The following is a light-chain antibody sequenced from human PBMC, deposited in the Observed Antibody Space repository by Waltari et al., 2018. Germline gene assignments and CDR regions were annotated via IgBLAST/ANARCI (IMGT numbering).Light chain of an antibody. V-gene: IGKV2D-29*01. J-gene: IGKJ4*01. CDR1: LGRLHTDGDTS. CDR3: VQSLQVPS. CDR2: EVS. Sequence: NVVTQTPLSLSVTPGQAASISCKSSLGRLHTDGDTSSSWYLQRADQPPRLLIYEVSKRLSGVPERCSGGCSGTEFSLTSSRVEAEDVGFYYCVQSLQVPSFGGGTRLE.